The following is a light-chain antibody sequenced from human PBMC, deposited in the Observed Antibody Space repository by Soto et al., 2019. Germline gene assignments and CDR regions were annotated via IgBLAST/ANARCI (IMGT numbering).Light chain of an antibody. CDR1: SGLSNYA. CDR2: LNSDGSH. V-gene: IGLV4-69*01. CDR3: QTWGTGPWV. J-gene: IGLJ3*02. Sequence: QPVLTQSPSASASLGASVKLTCTLSSGLSNYAIAWHQQQPEKGPRYLMKLNSDGSHSQGDGISDRFSGSSSGAERYLTISSLQSEDEADYYCQTWGTGPWVFGGGTKLTVL.